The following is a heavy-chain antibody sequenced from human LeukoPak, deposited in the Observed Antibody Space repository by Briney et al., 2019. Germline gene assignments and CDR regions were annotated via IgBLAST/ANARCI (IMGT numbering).Heavy chain of an antibody. D-gene: IGHD1-26*01. V-gene: IGHV5-51*01. CDR2: IYPGDSGP. J-gene: IGHJ3*01. CDR1: GYSFTSYC. Sequence: GESLKISCKVSGYSFTSYCIGWVRQMPGKGLEWMGIIYPGDSGPTYSPSFQGQVTISVDKSTSTAYLQWSSLQASDTAMYYCGMSGDRVPLQDDVFDVWGQGIMVTVST. CDR3: GMSGDRVPLQDDVFDV.